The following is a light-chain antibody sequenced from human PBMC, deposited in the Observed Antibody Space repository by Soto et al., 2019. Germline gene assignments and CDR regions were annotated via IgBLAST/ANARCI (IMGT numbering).Light chain of an antibody. V-gene: IGKV1-5*01. Sequence: DIQVPGSPSTVSASVGDTVTVACRASQSVSGCLAWYQQKPGTAAKVLIYHASNLQSGVPSRFSGSGSGTEFTLTISSLQPEDFATYDCQQYNSYSFGQGTKVDIK. CDR1: QSVSGC. CDR3: QQYNSYS. J-gene: IGKJ1*01. CDR2: HAS.